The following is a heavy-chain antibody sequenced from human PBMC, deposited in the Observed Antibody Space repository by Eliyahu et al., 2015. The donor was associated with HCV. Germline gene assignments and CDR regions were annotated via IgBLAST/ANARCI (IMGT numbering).Heavy chain of an antibody. CDR3: ARGYCSGGSCYWGDY. D-gene: IGHD2-15*01. V-gene: IGHV3-33*01. CDR1: GFTFSSYG. Sequence: QVQLVESGGGVVQPGRSLRLSCAASGFTFSSYGMHWVRQAPGKGLEWVAVIWYDGSNKYYADSVKGRFTISRDNSKNTLYLQMNSLRAEDTAVYYCARGYCSGGSCYWGDYWGQGTLVTVSS. CDR2: IWYDGSNK. J-gene: IGHJ4*02.